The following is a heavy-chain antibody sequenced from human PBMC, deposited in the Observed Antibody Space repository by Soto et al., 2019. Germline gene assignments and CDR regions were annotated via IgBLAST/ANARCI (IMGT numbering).Heavy chain of an antibody. V-gene: IGHV3-11*01. D-gene: IGHD3-22*01. J-gene: IGHJ5*02. Sequence: QVQLVESGGGLVKPGGSLRLSCAASGFTFSDYYMSWIRQAPGKGLEWVSYISSSGSTIYYADSVKCRFTISRYNAKNSMYMQMNSLRAEDTAVYYCARDRQEYYYESSGFDPWGQGTLVTVSS. CDR1: GFTFSDYY. CDR2: ISSSGSTI. CDR3: ARDRQEYYYESSGFDP.